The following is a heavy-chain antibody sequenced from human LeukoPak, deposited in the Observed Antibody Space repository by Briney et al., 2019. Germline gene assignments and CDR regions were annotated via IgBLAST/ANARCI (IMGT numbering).Heavy chain of an antibody. J-gene: IGHJ3*02. CDR1: GYSISSGYY. CDR3: ARPRLEYCSGGSCFDAFDI. D-gene: IGHD2-15*01. V-gene: IGHV3-23*01. CDR2: ISGSGSTT. Sequence: PSETLSLTCTVSGYSISSGYYWGWIRQAPGKGLEWVSAISGSGSTTYYADSVKGRFTISRDNSKNTLFLQMNSLTAEDTAIYSCARPRLEYCSGGSCFDAFDIWGQGTMVTVSS.